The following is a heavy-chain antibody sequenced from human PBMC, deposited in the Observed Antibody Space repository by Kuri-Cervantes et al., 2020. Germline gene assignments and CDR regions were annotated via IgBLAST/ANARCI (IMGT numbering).Heavy chain of an antibody. CDR2: INHSGST. CDR3: AKDYDTFYPLCLHY. Sequence: QTLSLTCAVYGGSFSGYCWSWIRQPPGKGLEWIGEINHSGSTNYNPSLKSRVTISRDNAKNSLYLQMDSLRAEDTAMYYCAKDYDTFYPLCLHYWGHGTLVTVSS. CDR1: GGSFSGYC. J-gene: IGHJ4*01. V-gene: IGHV4-34*01. D-gene: IGHD3-3*01.